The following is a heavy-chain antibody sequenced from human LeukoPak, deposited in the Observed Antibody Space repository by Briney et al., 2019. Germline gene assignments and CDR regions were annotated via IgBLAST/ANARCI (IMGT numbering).Heavy chain of an antibody. CDR2: ISSSSSTI. CDR1: GFTFSSYS. CDR3: ARDSVVGAQYYFDY. J-gene: IGHJ4*02. V-gene: IGHV3-48*01. Sequence: QPGGSLRLSCAASGFTFSSYSMNWVRQAPGKGLEWVSYISSSSSTIYYADSVKGRFTISRDNDKNSLYLQMNSLRAEDTAVYYCARDSVVGAQYYFDYWGQGTLVTVSS. D-gene: IGHD1-26*01.